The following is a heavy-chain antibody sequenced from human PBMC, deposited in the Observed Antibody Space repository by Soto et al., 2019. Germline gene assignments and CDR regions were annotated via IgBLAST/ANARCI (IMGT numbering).Heavy chain of an antibody. CDR3: AWSPVAGDYYYYGMDA. J-gene: IGHJ6*02. CDR2: IIPIFGTA. CDR1: GGTFSSYA. V-gene: IGHV1-69*13. Sequence: SVKVSCKASGGTFSSYAISWVRQAPGQGLEWMGGIIPIFGTANYAQKFQGRVTITADESTSTAYMELSSLRSEDTAVYYCAWSPVAGDYYYYGMDAWGQGTTVTVSS. D-gene: IGHD6-19*01.